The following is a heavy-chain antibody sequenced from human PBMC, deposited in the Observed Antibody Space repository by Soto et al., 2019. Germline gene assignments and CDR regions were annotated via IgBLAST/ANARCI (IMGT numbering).Heavy chain of an antibody. CDR1: GFTFSSYG. CDR2: ISYEGSNK. Sequence: QVQLVESGGGVVQPGRSLRLSCAASGFTFSSYGMHWVRQAPGKGLEWVAVISYEGSNKYYADSVKGRFTISRDNSKNTLYLQMNSLRAEDTAVYYCAKAYYYDSSGYYYFGYWGQGTLVTVSS. CDR3: AKAYYYDSSGYYYFGY. D-gene: IGHD3-22*01. J-gene: IGHJ4*02. V-gene: IGHV3-30*18.